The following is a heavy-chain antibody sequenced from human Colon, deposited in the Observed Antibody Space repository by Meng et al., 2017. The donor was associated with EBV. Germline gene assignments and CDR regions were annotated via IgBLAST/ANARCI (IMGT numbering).Heavy chain of an antibody. V-gene: IGHV4-39*07. J-gene: IGHJ2*01. CDR1: GGSISNSDYY. Sequence: LRLQEPGPGLGKPREPLSVPCLVSGGSISNSDYYWAWIRQPPGKGLEWIGSVYNTGSTYHNPSLRSRLTISLGTSKTQFSLNLNSVTAADTAVYYCARGQYSSTFPGYWYFDLWGRGTLVTVSS. D-gene: IGHD2-2*01. CDR3: ARGQYSSTFPGYWYFDL. CDR2: VYNTGST.